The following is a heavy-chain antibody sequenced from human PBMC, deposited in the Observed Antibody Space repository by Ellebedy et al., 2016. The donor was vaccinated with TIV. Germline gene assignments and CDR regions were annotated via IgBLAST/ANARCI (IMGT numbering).Heavy chain of an antibody. V-gene: IGHV3-7*03. CDR1: GLTFSSYF. CDR3: ARDNTNPRSAFDI. Sequence: GESLKISCAASGLTFSSYFMSWVRQAPGKGLEWVASIKPDGSVTYYADSVEGRFTTSRDNAKNSLYLQMSSLRDEDTAVYYCARDNTNPRSAFDIWGQGKMVTVSS. J-gene: IGHJ3*02. CDR2: IKPDGSVT.